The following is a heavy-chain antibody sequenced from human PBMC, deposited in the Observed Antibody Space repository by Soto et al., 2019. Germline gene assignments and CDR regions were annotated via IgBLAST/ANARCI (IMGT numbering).Heavy chain of an antibody. J-gene: IGHJ3*02. Sequence: GASVKVSCKASGGTFSSYAISWVRQAPGQGLEWMGGIIPIFGTANYAQKFQGRVTITADESTSTAYMELSSLRSEDTAVYYCARGGTSTYYYDAFDIWGQGTVVTVSS. CDR1: GGTFSSYA. CDR2: IIPIFGTA. CDR3: ARGGTSTYYYDAFDI. D-gene: IGHD3-22*01. V-gene: IGHV1-69*13.